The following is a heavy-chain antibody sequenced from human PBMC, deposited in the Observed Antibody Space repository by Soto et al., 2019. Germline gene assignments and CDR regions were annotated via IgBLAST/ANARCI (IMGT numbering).Heavy chain of an antibody. CDR2: IYYSGST. CDR1: GGSITNYY. Sequence: SETLSLTCTVSGGSITNYYWSWIRQPPGKGLEWIGFIYYSGSTNYNPSLKSRVTISVATSKNQVSLKLSSVTAADTAVYYCARDVTAGAAGYYGMDVWGQGTTVTVSS. D-gene: IGHD6-13*01. V-gene: IGHV4-59*01. CDR3: ARDVTAGAAGYYGMDV. J-gene: IGHJ6*02.